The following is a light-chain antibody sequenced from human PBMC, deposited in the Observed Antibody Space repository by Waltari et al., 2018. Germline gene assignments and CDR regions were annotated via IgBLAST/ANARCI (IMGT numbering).Light chain of an antibody. CDR1: NIADKN. CDR3: QVWDTSIDLSV. J-gene: IGLJ1*01. Sequence: SYVLTQAPSVSVAPGETARITCGGNNIADKNVHWYQQKPGQAPVLVIFYDSDRPSWIPERFSGSNSGNTATLTISRAEAGDEADYYCQVWDTSIDLSVFGTGTKVTVL. CDR2: YDS. V-gene: IGLV3-21*04.